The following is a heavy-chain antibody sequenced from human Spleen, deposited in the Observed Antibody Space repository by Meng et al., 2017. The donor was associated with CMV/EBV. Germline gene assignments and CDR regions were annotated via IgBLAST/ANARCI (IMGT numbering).Heavy chain of an antibody. D-gene: IGHD3-3*01. Sequence: GSLRLSCAVYGGSFSGYYWSWIRQPPGKGLEWIGEINHSGSTNYNPSLKSRVTISVDTSKNQFSLKLSSVTAADTAVYYCARGHDFWSGYYKTYYYYGMDVWGQGTTVTVSS. J-gene: IGHJ6*02. CDR2: INHSGST. CDR3: ARGHDFWSGYYKTYYYYGMDV. V-gene: IGHV4-34*01. CDR1: GGSFSGYY.